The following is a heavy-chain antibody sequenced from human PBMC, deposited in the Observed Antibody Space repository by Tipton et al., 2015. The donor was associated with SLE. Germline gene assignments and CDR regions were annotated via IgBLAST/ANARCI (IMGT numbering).Heavy chain of an antibody. V-gene: IGHV4-39*07. J-gene: IGHJ5*02. CDR2: IYYSGST. D-gene: IGHD3-3*01. CDR3: ARIYDFWSGTLNWFDP. CDR1: GGSISSSSYY. Sequence: TLSLTCTVSGGSISSSSYYWGWIRQPPGKGLEWIGSIYYSGSTYYNPSLKSRVTISVDTSKNQFSLQLSSVTAADTAVYCCARIYDFWSGTLNWFDPWGQGTLVTVSS.